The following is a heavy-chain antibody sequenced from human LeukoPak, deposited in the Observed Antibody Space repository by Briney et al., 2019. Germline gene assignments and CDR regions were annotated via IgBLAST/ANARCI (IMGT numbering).Heavy chain of an antibody. Sequence: SETLSLTCTVSGGSISSYYWSWIRQPPGKGLEWIGYIYYSGSTNYNPSLKSRVTISVDTSKNQFSLKLSSVTAADTAVYYCARYSSRRYGFDPCGQGTLVTVSS. J-gene: IGHJ5*02. D-gene: IGHD6-13*01. V-gene: IGHV4-59*01. CDR3: ARYSSRRYGFDP. CDR2: IYYSGST. CDR1: GGSISSYY.